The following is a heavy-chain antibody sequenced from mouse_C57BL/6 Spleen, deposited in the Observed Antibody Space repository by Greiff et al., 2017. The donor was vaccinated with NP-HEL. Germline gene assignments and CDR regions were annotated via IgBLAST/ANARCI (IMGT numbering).Heavy chain of an antibody. CDR2: IYPSDSET. CDR3: ARSRPLEPAWFAY. CDR1: GYTFTSYW. J-gene: IGHJ3*01. D-gene: IGHD6-1*01. Sequence: QVQLQQPGAELVRPGSSVKLSCKASGYTFTSYWMDWVKQRPGQGLEWIGNIYPSDSETHYNQKFKDKATLTVDKSSSTAYMQLSSLTSEDSAVYYCARSRPLEPAWFAYWGQGTLVTVSA. V-gene: IGHV1-61*01.